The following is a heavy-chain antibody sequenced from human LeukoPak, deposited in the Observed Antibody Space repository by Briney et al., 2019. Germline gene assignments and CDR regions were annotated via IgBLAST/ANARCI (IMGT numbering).Heavy chain of an antibody. Sequence: SETLSLTCAVSGGSISSGGYSWSWIRQPPGKGLEWIGYIYHSGSTYYNPSLKSRVTISVDRSKNQFSLKLSSVTAADTAVYYCARVLTLQSYGMDVWGQGTTVTVSS. CDR3: ARVLTLQSYGMDV. V-gene: IGHV4-30-2*01. D-gene: IGHD4-11*01. CDR1: GGSISSGGYS. J-gene: IGHJ6*02. CDR2: IYHSGST.